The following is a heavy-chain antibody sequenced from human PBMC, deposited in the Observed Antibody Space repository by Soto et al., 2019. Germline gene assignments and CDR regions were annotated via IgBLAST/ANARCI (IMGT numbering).Heavy chain of an antibody. CDR3: ARVSSIAARRSFDS. V-gene: IGHV1-8*01. Sequence: ASVKVSCKASGYTFTSHDTNWVRQATGQGLEWMGWLNPHNGKTGYAQRFQGRVTMTWNATTGTVYLELSSLRSEDTAMYYCARVSSIAARRSFDSWGQGTLVTVSS. CDR1: GYTFTSHD. CDR2: LNPHNGKT. D-gene: IGHD6-6*01. J-gene: IGHJ4*02.